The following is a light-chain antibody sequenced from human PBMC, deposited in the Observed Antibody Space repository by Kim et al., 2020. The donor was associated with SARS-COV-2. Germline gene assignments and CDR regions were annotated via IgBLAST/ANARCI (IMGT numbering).Light chain of an antibody. Sequence: RATLNCKSRQTVLYNSNNKIYLAGYQQKPGQAPKLLIYWASIRESGVSDRFSGSGSETDFTLTISSLQAEDVAVYYCQQYYSTPPSFGQGTKLEI. CDR2: WAS. CDR3: QQYYSTPPS. V-gene: IGKV4-1*01. CDR1: QTVLYNSNNKIY. J-gene: IGKJ2*03.